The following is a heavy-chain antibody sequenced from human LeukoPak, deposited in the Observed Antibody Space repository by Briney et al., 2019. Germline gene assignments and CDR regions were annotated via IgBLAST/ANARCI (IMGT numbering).Heavy chain of an antibody. CDR2: TSGSGGRT. V-gene: IGHV3-23*01. D-gene: IGHD3-10*02. CDR3: AELGITMIGGV. Sequence: GGSLRLSCAASGFTFSSYAMSWVRQAPGKGLEWVSATSGSGGRTYYADSVKGRFTISRENAKNSLYLQMNSLRAEDTAVYYCAELGITMIGGVWGKGTTVTIYS. J-gene: IGHJ6*04. CDR1: GFTFSSYA.